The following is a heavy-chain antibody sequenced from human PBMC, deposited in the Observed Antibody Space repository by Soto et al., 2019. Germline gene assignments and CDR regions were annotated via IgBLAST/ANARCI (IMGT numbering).Heavy chain of an antibody. D-gene: IGHD5-18*01. J-gene: IGHJ4*02. CDR3: ARVGYSYGYDY. V-gene: IGHV4-30-4*01. CDR2: IYYSGST. Sequence: SETLSLTCTVSGGSINNGDYFWSWIRQPPGKGLDLIGYIYYSGSTSSNPSLRSRITISIDTSKNQFSLNLSSVTAADTAVYYCARVGYSYGYDYWGQGTLVTVSS. CDR1: GGSINNGDYF.